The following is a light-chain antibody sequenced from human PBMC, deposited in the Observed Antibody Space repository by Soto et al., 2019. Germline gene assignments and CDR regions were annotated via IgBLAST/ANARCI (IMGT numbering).Light chain of an antibody. CDR2: GAS. J-gene: IGKJ2*01. CDR1: QSASSSY. V-gene: IGKV3-20*01. Sequence: EIVLTQSPGTPSLSPGERATLSCRASQSASSSYLAWYQQKPGQAPRLLIYGASSRATGIPDRFSGSGSGTDFTLTISRLEPEDFAVYYCHQYGSSPSYTFGQGTKLEIK. CDR3: HQYGSSPSYT.